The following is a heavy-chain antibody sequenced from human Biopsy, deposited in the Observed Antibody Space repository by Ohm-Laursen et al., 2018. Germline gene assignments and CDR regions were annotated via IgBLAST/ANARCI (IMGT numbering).Heavy chain of an antibody. D-gene: IGHD3-3*01. V-gene: IGHV4-59*08. J-gene: IGHJ3*01. CDR3: ARLGNFWNAEDGLDL. Sequence: TLSLTCTVSDDSIRNFYWTWIRQPPGQGLEWIGHASYSGYTNYNPSLKSRVTISVDTSKNHFSLNLGSATAADTAVYSCARLGNFWNAEDGLDLWGLGTMVTVSS. CDR2: ASYSGYT. CDR1: DDSIRNFY.